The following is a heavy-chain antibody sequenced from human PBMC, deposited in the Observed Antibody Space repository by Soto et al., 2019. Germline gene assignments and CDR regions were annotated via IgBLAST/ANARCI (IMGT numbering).Heavy chain of an antibody. CDR2: ICGSGSST. CDR3: AKVSSSSCYGTSDV. D-gene: IGHD2-2*01. J-gene: IGHJ6*04. CDR1: GFTFSSFA. Sequence: GGSLRLSCAASGFTFSSFAMNWVRQAPGEGLEWVSSICGSGSSTYYADSVKGRFTISRDNSKNTLYLQMNSLRAEDTAVYYCAKVSSSSCYGTSDVWGKGTTVTVSS. V-gene: IGHV3-23*01.